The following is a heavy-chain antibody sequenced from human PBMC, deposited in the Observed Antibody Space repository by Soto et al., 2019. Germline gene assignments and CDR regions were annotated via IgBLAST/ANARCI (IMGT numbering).Heavy chain of an antibody. CDR1: GFTFSSYG. CDR3: AKVNHSSSWYYYFDY. V-gene: IGHV3-30*18. Sequence: QVQLVESGGGVVQPGRSLRLSCAASGFTFSSYGMHWVRQAPGKGLEWVAVISYDGSNKYYADSVKGRFTISRDNSKNTLYLQMNSLRAEDTAVYYCAKVNHSSSWYYYFDYWGQGTLVTVSS. D-gene: IGHD6-13*01. CDR2: ISYDGSNK. J-gene: IGHJ4*02.